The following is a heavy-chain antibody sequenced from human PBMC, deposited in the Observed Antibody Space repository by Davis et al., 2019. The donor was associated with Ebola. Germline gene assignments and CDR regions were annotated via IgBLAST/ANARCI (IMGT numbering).Heavy chain of an antibody. J-gene: IGHJ4*02. D-gene: IGHD5-24*01. CDR2: ISNSGRT. Sequence: SETLSLTCSVSGGSVGTAYWSWIPQSPGKGLEWIAFISNSGRTIYNPSLRGRVTISIDTSKNQFSLEVRSVTAADTAFYYCVRGSDAYKTGYWGQGTLVTVSS. CDR1: GGSVGTAY. V-gene: IGHV4-59*02. CDR3: VRGSDAYKTGY.